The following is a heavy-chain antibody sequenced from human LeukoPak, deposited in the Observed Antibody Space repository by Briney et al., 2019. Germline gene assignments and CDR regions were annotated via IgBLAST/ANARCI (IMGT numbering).Heavy chain of an antibody. V-gene: IGHV3-64D*06. J-gene: IGHJ4*02. CDR1: GFTFSTYV. Sequence: GGSLRLSCSVSGFTFSTYVMHWVRQAPGKGLEYVSAISSNGDNTYCADSVKGRFTISRDNSKDTLYLQMSSLRADDTAVYYCVRGTGYWGQGTLVTVSS. CDR3: VRGTGY. CDR2: ISSNGDNT.